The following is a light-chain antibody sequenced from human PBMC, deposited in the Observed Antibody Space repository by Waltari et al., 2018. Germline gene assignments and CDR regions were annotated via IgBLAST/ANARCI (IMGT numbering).Light chain of an antibody. CDR3: QHYESFPWT. V-gene: IGKV1-5*03. J-gene: IGKJ1*01. CDR1: QSINRW. Sequence: DIQMTQSPSTLSASVGDRVTITCRARQSINRWLAWYQQKPGKAPNLLIYKSSNLKSGVPSRFSGSGSGTEFTLTISSLQPEDSATYYCQHYESFPWTFGQGTKVEIK. CDR2: KSS.